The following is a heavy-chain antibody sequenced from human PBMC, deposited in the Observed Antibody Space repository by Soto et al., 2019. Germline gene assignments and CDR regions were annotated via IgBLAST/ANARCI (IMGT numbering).Heavy chain of an antibody. CDR1: AGTPRPGSNL. V-gene: IGHV4-39*01. CDR2: IYYSGCT. Sequence: EKLPLPYTVSAGTPRPGSNLLCRLRLANGKVLEWIGSIYYSGCTSYNPSLKSRVTISVDTSKNQFSLKLSSVTAADTAVYYCASERFLEWLSYYYYYGMDVWGQGTTVT. CDR3: ASERFLEWLSYYYYYGMDV. J-gene: IGHJ6*02. D-gene: IGHD3-3*01.